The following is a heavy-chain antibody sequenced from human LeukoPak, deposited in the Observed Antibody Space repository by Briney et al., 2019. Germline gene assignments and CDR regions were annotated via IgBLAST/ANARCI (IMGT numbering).Heavy chain of an antibody. Sequence: GGSLRLSCAASGFTFSSYGMHWVRQAPGKGLEWVAVIWYDGSNKYYADSAKGRFTISRDNSKNTLYLQMNSLRAEDTAVYYCARALYSSGWYRGFDYWGQGTLVTVSS. CDR1: GFTFSSYG. V-gene: IGHV3-33*01. J-gene: IGHJ4*02. D-gene: IGHD6-19*01. CDR2: IWYDGSNK. CDR3: ARALYSSGWYRGFDY.